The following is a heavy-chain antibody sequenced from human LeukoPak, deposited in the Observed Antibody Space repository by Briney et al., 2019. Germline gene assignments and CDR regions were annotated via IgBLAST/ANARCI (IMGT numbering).Heavy chain of an antibody. D-gene: IGHD2-2*01. CDR3: AREGFCSGTNCPAVY. CDR1: GYSFVGYG. J-gene: IGHJ4*02. Sequence: ASVKVSCKASGYSFVGYGITWVRQAPGQGLEWMGIINPNSGGTTYAQKFQGRVTLTGDTSASTVFMELSSLTSEDTAVYYCAREGFCSGTNCPAVYWGQGTLVTVSS. V-gene: IGHV1-46*01. CDR2: INPNSGGT.